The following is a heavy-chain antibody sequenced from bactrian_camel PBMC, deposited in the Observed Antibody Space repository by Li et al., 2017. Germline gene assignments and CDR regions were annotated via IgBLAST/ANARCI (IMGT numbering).Heavy chain of an antibody. Sequence: VQLVESGGGAVEAVGSLTLSCAASGRVYRSYCLGWFRQSPGKERERIATIATGAGRTYYADSVKGRFTISQDDSKTTIFLQMRGLQPEDTAMYYCAHRSGTWFYTCLEPSYQYNYWGHGTQVTVS. CDR1: GRVYRSYC. CDR2: IATGAGRT. CDR3: AHRSGTWFYTCLEPSYQYNY. D-gene: IGHD2*01. V-gene: IGHV3S54*01. J-gene: IGHJ4*01.